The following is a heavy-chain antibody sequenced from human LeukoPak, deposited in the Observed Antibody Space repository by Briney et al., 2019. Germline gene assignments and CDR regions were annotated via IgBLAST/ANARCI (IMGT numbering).Heavy chain of an antibody. D-gene: IGHD3-22*01. CDR1: GDSISSSGYY. J-gene: IGHJ4*02. Sequence: SETLSLTCTVSGDSISSSGYYWGWIRQPPGKGLEWIGSIYYSGSTYYNPSLKSRVTISVDTSKNQFSLKLSSVTAADMAVYYCARVGSSGYYYFDWGQGALVTVSS. CDR3: ARVGSSGYYYFD. V-gene: IGHV4-39*07. CDR2: IYYSGST.